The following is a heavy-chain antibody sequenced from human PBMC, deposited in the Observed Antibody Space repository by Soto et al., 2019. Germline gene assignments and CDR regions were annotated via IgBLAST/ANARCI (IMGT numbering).Heavy chain of an antibody. V-gene: IGHV3-15*01. Sequence: EAQLVESGGGLVTPGESSRLSCVASGFTFSNAWMSWVRQVPGKGLEWIGSITSKSAGATTAYAAPVTGRFTVSRDDLKNTLYLQVNSLKTEDTGIYYCYTEHTLFMAHWGRGTLVTVSS. CDR2: ITSKSAGATT. CDR3: YTEHTLFMAH. J-gene: IGHJ4*02. CDR1: GFTFSNAW.